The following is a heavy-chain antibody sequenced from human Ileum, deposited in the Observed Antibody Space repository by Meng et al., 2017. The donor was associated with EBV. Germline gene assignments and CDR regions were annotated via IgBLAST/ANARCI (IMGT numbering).Heavy chain of an antibody. D-gene: IGHD4-11*01. CDR2: ISADSGNT. J-gene: IGHJ2*01. CDR3: ARGVTTVLYWFFDL. CDR1: GYTFTNYG. Sequence: ALLVQAAAEVKKPGASVKVSCKASGYTFTNYGISWVRQAPGQGLEWMGRISADSGNTNYPQKFQGRVTMTTDTSTRTAYMEVRRLRSDDTAVYYCARGVTTVLYWFFDLWGRGTLVTVSS. V-gene: IGHV1-18*01.